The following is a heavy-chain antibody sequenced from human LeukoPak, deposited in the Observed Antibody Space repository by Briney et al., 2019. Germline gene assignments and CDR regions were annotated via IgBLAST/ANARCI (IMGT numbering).Heavy chain of an antibody. CDR1: GFTVSSIH. D-gene: IGHD3-3*01. CDR2: ISGSGGST. Sequence: GGSLRLSCAASGFTVSSIHMVWVRQAPGKGLEWVSAISGSGGSTYYADSVKGRFTISRDNSKNTLYLQMNSLRAEDTAVYYCARRVVIATKYNWFDPWGQGTLVTVSS. CDR3: ARRVVIATKYNWFDP. J-gene: IGHJ5*02. V-gene: IGHV3-23*01.